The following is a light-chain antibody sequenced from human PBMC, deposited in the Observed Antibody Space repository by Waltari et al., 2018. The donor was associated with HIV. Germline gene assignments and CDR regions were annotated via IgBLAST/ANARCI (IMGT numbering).Light chain of an antibody. J-gene: IGLJ3*02. CDR1: SGAVTSDFH. V-gene: IGLV7-43*01. Sequence: QTVVTQESSLTVSPGGTVTLTCASNSGAVTSDFHPNWIQQKPGQTPRALIYSTAYKHSWTPARFSGSLLGGKAALTLSTVQPEDEAAYYCLLYFGGAWVFGGVTKLTVL. CDR2: STA. CDR3: LLYFGGAWV.